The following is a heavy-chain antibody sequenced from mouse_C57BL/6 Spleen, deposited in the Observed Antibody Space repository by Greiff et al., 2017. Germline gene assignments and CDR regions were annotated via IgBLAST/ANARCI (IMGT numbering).Heavy chain of an antibody. CDR1: GFSLTSYG. Sequence: QVQLKQSGPGLVQPSQSLSITCTVSGFSLTSYGVHWVRQSPGKGLEWLGVIWSGGSTDYNAAFISRLSISKDNSKSQVFFKMNSLQADDTAIYYCARNRPNFYFDYWGQGTTLTVSS. CDR2: IWSGGST. CDR3: ARNRPNFYFDY. J-gene: IGHJ2*01. D-gene: IGHD4-1*01. V-gene: IGHV2-2*01.